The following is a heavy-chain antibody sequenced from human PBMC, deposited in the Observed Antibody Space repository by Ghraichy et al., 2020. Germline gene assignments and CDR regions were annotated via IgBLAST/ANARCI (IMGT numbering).Heavy chain of an antibody. V-gene: IGHV4-38-2*01. J-gene: IGHJ4*02. Sequence: SETLSLTCAVSGYSISSGYYWGWIRQPPGKGLEWIGSIYHSGSTYYNPSLKSRVTISVDTSKNQFSLKLSSVTAADTAVYYCASYDFWSGYYSSWGQGTLVTVSS. CDR1: GYSISSGYY. D-gene: IGHD3-3*01. CDR3: ASYDFWSGYYSS. CDR2: IYHSGST.